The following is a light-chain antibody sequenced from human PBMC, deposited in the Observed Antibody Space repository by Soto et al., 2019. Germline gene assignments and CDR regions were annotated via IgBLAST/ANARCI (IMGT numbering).Light chain of an antibody. CDR1: SGSVSTSYY. CDR3: VLYMGSGIWV. CDR2: STN. Sequence: QAVVTQEPSFSVSPGGTVTLTCGLSSGSVSTSYYPSWYQQSPGQAPRTLIYSTNTRSSGVPDRFSGSILGNKAALTITGAQADDESDYSCVLYMGSGIWVFGGGTNLTVL. J-gene: IGLJ3*02. V-gene: IGLV8-61*01.